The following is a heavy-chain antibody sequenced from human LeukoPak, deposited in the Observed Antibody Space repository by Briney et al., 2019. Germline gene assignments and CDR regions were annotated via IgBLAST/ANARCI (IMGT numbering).Heavy chain of an antibody. Sequence: GGSLRLSCAASGFTFSGYAMHWVRQAPGKGLEWVAVISYDGSNKWYADSVKGRFTISRDNSKNTLYLQINSLRPEDTSVYYCARRGLNSSGYYYLDYWGQGTLVTVSS. V-gene: IGHV3-30*04. D-gene: IGHD3-22*01. CDR3: ARRGLNSSGYYYLDY. J-gene: IGHJ4*02. CDR1: GFTFSGYA. CDR2: ISYDGSNK.